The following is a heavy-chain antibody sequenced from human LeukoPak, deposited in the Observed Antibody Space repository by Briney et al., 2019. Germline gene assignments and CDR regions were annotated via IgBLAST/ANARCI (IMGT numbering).Heavy chain of an antibody. CDR3: AKDGTRGHCSSDSCYFGFDP. D-gene: IGHD2-15*01. Sequence: GGSLRLSCVASEFTILAMTWVRPAPGPGLEWVSAIGGSGDSAYYAYSVTGRFTISIDNSKNTLYLQMNSLRAEDTAVYYCAKDGTRGHCSSDSCYFGFDPWGQGTLVTVSS. J-gene: IGHJ5*02. CDR1: EFTILA. CDR2: IGGSGDSA. V-gene: IGHV3-23*01.